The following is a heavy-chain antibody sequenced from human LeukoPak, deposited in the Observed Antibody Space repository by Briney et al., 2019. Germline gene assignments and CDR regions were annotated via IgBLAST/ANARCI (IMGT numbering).Heavy chain of an antibody. CDR3: ALCSGGSCYVLDN. Sequence: GGSLRLSCVVSGFTFSRYAMTWVRQAPGEGLEWVSTISGSDFITYYADSVTGRFTISRDNSKNTVYLQMNSLRGDDTAVYYCALCSGGSCYVLDNWGQGTLVTVSS. V-gene: IGHV3-23*01. CDR1: GFTFSRYA. D-gene: IGHD2-15*01. CDR2: ISGSDFIT. J-gene: IGHJ4*02.